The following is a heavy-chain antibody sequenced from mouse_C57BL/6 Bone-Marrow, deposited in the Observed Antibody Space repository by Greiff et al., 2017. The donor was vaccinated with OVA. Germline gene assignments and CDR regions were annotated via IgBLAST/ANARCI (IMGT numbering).Heavy chain of an antibody. V-gene: IGHV14-4*01. J-gene: IGHJ3*01. CDR2: IDPENGDT. Sequence: EVQLQQSGAELVRPGASVKLSCTASGFNIKDDYMHWVKQRPEQGLEWIGWIDPENGDTESASKFQGKATITADTSSNTAYLQLSSLTSEDTAVDYCTTYDYPWFAYWGQGTLVTVSA. CDR3: TTYDYPWFAY. D-gene: IGHD2-4*01. CDR1: GFNIKDDY.